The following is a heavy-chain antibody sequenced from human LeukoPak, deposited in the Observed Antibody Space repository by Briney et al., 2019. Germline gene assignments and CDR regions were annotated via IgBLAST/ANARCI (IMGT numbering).Heavy chain of an antibody. Sequence: GGSLRLSCAASGFTFSRNSMNWVRQAPGKGLEWVSYISSGGNTINYADSVKGRFTISRDNAKNSLYLQMNSLRDEDTAVYYCARDIFGDSELDCWGQGTLVTVSS. D-gene: IGHD4-17*01. CDR2: ISSGGNTI. J-gene: IGHJ4*02. V-gene: IGHV3-48*02. CDR1: GFTFSRNS. CDR3: ARDIFGDSELDC.